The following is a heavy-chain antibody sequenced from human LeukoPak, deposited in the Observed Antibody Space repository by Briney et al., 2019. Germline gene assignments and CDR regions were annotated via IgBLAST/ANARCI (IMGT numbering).Heavy chain of an antibody. V-gene: IGHV1-18*01. J-gene: IGHJ5*02. CDR2: INGFNSYT. Sequence: GASVKVSFKASGYSFTMYGIRWVRQAPAQGHEWMGWINGFNSYTNYAQKLQGRVTMTTDKSTSTAYMEVRGLRSDDTAVYYCAIDHWSHYYGSGGENYFDPWGQGTLVTVSS. CDR3: AIDHWSHYYGSGGENYFDP. D-gene: IGHD3-10*01. CDR1: GYSFTMYG.